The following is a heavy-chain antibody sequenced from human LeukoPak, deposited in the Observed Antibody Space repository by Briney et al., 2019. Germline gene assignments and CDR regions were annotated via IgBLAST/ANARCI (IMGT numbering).Heavy chain of an antibody. CDR2: VIPMLGTG. J-gene: IGHJ6*03. V-gene: IGHV1-69*05. D-gene: IGHD3-22*01. CDR1: RGTFRSYA. Sequence: SVKVSCKASRGTFRSYAISWVRQASGRGREWMGGVIPMLGTGNCAQKFQGRVTITTDESTSTAYMELSSLTSEDTAVYYCALVVLFPPYYYYYYMDVWSNGTTVTVSS. CDR3: ALVVLFPPYYYYYYMDV.